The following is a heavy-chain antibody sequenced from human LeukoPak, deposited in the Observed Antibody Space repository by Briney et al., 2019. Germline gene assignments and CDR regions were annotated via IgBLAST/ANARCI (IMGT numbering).Heavy chain of an antibody. D-gene: IGHD1-1*01. CDR1: GFTFSTYG. CDR3: AKSVHGDAFDI. Sequence: PGGSLRLSCAASGFTFSTYGMHWVRQAPGKGLEWVAFIRYDGRNKYYADSVKGRFTISRDNSKNTLCLQMNSLRAEDTAVYYCAKSVHGDAFDIWGQGTMVTVSS. CDR2: IRYDGRNK. V-gene: IGHV3-30*02. J-gene: IGHJ3*02.